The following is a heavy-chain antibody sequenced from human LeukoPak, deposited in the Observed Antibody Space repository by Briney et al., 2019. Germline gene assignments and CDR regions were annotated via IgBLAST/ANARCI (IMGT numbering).Heavy chain of an antibody. D-gene: IGHD3-3*01. V-gene: IGHV1-18*01. J-gene: IGHJ4*02. CDR3: ARVLRYDFWSAYYFDY. Sequence: ASVKVSCKASGYTSNSYDISWVRPAPGQGLECMAWTSTYNGNTNYALKVQGRATMTTDTSTSTAYMELRSLRSNDTAVYYCARVLRYDFWSAYYFDYWGQGTLVTVSS. CDR2: TSTYNGNT. CDR1: GYTSNSYD.